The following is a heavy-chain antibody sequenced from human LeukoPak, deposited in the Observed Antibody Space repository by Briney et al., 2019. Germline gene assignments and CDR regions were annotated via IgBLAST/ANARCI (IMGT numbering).Heavy chain of an antibody. D-gene: IGHD3-10*01. CDR3: ARHASYYGSGSYYLDY. J-gene: IGHJ4*02. CDR1: GYSFTSYW. Sequence: GESLKISCEGSGYSFTSYWIAWVRQMPGKGLEWMGIIYPGDSDTRYSPSFQGQVTISADKSISTAFLHWSSLKASDTAMYYCARHASYYGSGSYYLDYWGQGTLVTASS. V-gene: IGHV5-51*01. CDR2: IYPGDSDT.